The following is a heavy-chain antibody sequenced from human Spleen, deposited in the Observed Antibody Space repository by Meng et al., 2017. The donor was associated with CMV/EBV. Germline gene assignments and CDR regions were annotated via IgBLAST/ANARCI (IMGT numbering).Heavy chain of an antibody. Sequence: GGSLRLSCAASGFTFSSYWMHWVRQAPGKGLVWVSRINSDGSSTSYADSVKGRFTISRDNAKNTLYLQMNSLRAEDTAVYYCARDLDTYCGGDCYGSFDYWGQGTLVTVSS. V-gene: IGHV3-74*01. CDR1: GFTFSSYW. D-gene: IGHD2-21*01. J-gene: IGHJ4*02. CDR3: ARDLDTYCGGDCYGSFDY. CDR2: INSDGSST.